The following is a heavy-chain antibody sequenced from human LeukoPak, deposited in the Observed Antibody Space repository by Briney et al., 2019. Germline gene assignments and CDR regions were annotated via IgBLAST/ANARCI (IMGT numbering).Heavy chain of an antibody. Sequence: GGSLRLSCAASGFTFGSHTMHWVRQAPGKGLEWVAVISYDGGNKYYADSVKGRFTISRDNSKNTLYLQMNSLRAEDTAVYYCAKSPGYGLTYFDYWGQGTLVTVSS. V-gene: IGHV3-30-3*02. CDR2: ISYDGGNK. D-gene: IGHD5-18*01. J-gene: IGHJ4*02. CDR1: GFTFGSHT. CDR3: AKSPGYGLTYFDY.